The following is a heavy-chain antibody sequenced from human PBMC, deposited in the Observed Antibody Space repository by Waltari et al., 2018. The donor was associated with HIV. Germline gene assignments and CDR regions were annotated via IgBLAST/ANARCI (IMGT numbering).Heavy chain of an antibody. J-gene: IGHJ3*02. Sequence: QVQLVQSGAEVKKPGSSVKVSCKASGGTFSSYAISWVRLAPGQGVKWMGGIIPIFGTANDAQKFQGRVTITADISTSTAYMELSSLRSEDTAVYYWARERGIAVAAPGAFDIWGQGTMVTVAS. V-gene: IGHV1-69*06. D-gene: IGHD6-19*01. CDR2: IIPIFGTA. CDR3: ARERGIAVAAPGAFDI. CDR1: GGTFSSYA.